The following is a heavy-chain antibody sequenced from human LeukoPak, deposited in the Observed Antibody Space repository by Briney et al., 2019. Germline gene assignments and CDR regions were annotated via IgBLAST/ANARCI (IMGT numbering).Heavy chain of an antibody. CDR3: ARDRPYYDSSGYYQRWFDP. D-gene: IGHD3-22*01. CDR1: GGSISSGGYY. CDR2: IYYSGST. J-gene: IGHJ5*02. V-gene: IGHV4-31*03. Sequence: PSETLSLTCTVSGGSISSGGYYWSWIRQHPGKGLEWIGYIYYSGSTYYNPSLKSRVTISVDTSKNQFSLKLSSVTAADTAVYYCARDRPYYDSSGYYQRWFDPWGQGTLVTVSS.